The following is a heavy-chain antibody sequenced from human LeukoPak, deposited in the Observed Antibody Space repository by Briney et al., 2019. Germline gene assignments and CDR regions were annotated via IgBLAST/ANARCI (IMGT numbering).Heavy chain of an antibody. V-gene: IGHV3-21*01. D-gene: IGHD3-10*01. CDR3: ARASRPLWFEEAIPYYFDY. J-gene: IGHJ4*02. CDR2: ISSSSSYI. Sequence: VRQSPGKGLEWVSSISSSSSYIYYADSVKGRFTISRDNAKNSLYLQMNSLRAEDTAVYYCARASRPLWFEEAIPYYFDYWGQGTLVTVSS.